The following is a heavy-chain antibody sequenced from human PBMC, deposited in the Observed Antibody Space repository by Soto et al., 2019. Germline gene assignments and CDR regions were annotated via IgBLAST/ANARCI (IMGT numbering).Heavy chain of an antibody. V-gene: IGHV1-69*02. D-gene: IGHD3-10*01. J-gene: IGHJ4*02. Sequence: GASVKVSCKASGGTFSSYTISWVRQAPGQGLEWMGRIIPILGIANYAQKFQGRVTITADKSTSTAYMELSSLRSEDTAVYYCASFPDYYGSGSCYSLGPFDYWGQGTLVTVSS. CDR3: ASFPDYYGSGSCYSLGPFDY. CDR2: IIPILGIA. CDR1: GGTFSSYT.